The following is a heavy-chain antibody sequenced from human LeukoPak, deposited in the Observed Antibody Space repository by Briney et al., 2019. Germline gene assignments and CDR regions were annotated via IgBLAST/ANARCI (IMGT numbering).Heavy chain of an antibody. CDR1: GFTVSSNY. D-gene: IGHD5-24*01. J-gene: IGHJ6*02. CDR3: AREEMATIRAYGMDV. Sequence: GGSLRLSCAASGFTVSSNYMSWVRQAPGKGLEWVSIIYSGGRTYYAHSVKGRFTISIDNSKNTLYLKMTSLRAEDTAVYYCAREEMATIRAYGMDVWGQGTTVTVSS. CDR2: IYSGGRT. V-gene: IGHV3-66*01.